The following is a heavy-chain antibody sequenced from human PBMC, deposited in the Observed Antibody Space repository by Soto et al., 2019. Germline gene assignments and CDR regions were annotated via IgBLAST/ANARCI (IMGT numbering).Heavy chain of an antibody. Sequence: ASVNVSWKACGYSVTAYYMHCLRLAPGQTFEGMGIINHGDHSTRYSNNFQDRVAMTSDTSTSTVYMELSSLRSEDTAVYYCPTSYVQSPTTDDWG. CDR3: PTSYVQSPTTDD. CDR2: INHGDHST. V-gene: IGHV1-46*01. CDR1: GYSVTAYY. D-gene: IGHD3-16*01. J-gene: IGHJ4*01.